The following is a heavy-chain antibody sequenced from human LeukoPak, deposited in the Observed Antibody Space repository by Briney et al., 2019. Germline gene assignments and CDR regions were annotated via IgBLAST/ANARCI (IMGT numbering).Heavy chain of an antibody. CDR1: GYSFTSYW. CDR2: IYPGDSAT. Sequence: AEVLKISCKGSGYSFTSYWIGWVRQMPGKGLEWMGIIYPGDSATRYNPSFQGQATISADKSIRTAYLQGSSLTASDTAMYYCARLYRSWYGELHYRGQGSLVTVSS. D-gene: IGHD6-13*01. V-gene: IGHV5-51*01. J-gene: IGHJ4*02. CDR3: ARLYRSWYGELHY.